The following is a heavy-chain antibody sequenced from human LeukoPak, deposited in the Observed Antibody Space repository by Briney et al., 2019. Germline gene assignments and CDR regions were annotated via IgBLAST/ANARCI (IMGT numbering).Heavy chain of an antibody. CDR3: ARQDGLWVGDLGGWFDF. V-gene: IGHV4-4*09. CDR2: ISTTGST. J-gene: IGHJ5*01. Sequence: SETLSLTCTVSGTSISRHYWSWLRQAAGLGLEWLGYISTTGSTTYNPSLEGRVTMSEDTSQNQLSLTLSSVTAADTAVYFCARQDGLWVGDLGGWFDFWGQGIQVTVSS. CDR1: GTSISRHY. D-gene: IGHD3-10*01.